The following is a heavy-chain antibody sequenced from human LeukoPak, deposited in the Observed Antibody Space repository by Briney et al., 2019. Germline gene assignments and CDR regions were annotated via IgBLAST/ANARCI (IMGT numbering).Heavy chain of an antibody. CDR3: AIPHWYASYGDYEKVFDY. CDR1: GFTFSSYA. CDR2: ISYDGSNK. D-gene: IGHD4-17*01. V-gene: IGHV3-30-3*01. Sequence: GGSLRLSCAASGFTFSSYAMHWVRQAPGKGLEWVAVISYDGSNKYYADSVKGRFTISRDNSKNTLYLQMNSLRAEDTAVYYCAIPHWYASYGDYEKVFDYWGQGTLVTVSS. J-gene: IGHJ4*02.